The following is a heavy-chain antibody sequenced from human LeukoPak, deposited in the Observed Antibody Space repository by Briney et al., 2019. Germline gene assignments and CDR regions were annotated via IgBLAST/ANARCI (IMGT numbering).Heavy chain of an antibody. CDR3: ATLIVATTGRDY. J-gene: IGHJ4*02. CDR2: ISYDGSNK. Sequence: GGSLRLSCAASGFTFSSYAMHWARQAPGKGLEWVAVISYDGSNKYYADSVKGRFTISRDNSKNTLYLQMNSLRAEDTAVYYCATLIVATTGRDYWGQGTLVTVSS. V-gene: IGHV3-30-3*01. CDR1: GFTFSSYA. D-gene: IGHD5-12*01.